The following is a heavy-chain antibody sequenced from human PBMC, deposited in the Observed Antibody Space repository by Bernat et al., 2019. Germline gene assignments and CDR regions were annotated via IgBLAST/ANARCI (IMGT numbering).Heavy chain of an antibody. V-gene: IGHV1-3*01. J-gene: IGHJ4*02. D-gene: IGHD5-18*01. Sequence: QVQLVQSGAEVKKPGASVKVSCKASGYTFTSYAMHWVRQAPGQRLEWMGWINAGNGNTKYSQKFQGRVTITRDTSASTAYMELSSLRSEDTAVYYCARASSGYSYGFGVIDYWGQGTLVTVSS. CDR3: ARASSGYSYGFGVIDY. CDR2: INAGNGNT. CDR1: GYTFTSYA.